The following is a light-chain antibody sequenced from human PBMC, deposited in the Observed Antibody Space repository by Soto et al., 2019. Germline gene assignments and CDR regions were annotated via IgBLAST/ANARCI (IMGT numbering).Light chain of an antibody. CDR2: SNN. CDR3: AAWDDSLNGAV. V-gene: IGLV1-44*01. J-gene: IGLJ7*01. Sequence: QSVLTQPPSASGTPGQRVTISCSGSSSNIGSNTVNWYQQLPGTAPKLLIYSNNQRPSGVPDRFSGSKSGTSASPAISGLQSEDEADYYCAAWDDSLNGAVFGGGTQLTVL. CDR1: SSNIGSNT.